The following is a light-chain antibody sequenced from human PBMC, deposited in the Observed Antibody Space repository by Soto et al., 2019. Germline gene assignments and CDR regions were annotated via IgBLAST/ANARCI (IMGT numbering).Light chain of an antibody. J-gene: IGLJ2*01. CDR1: SSDVGSYNL. V-gene: IGLV2-23*01. Sequence: QSVLTQPASVSGSPGQSITISCTGTSSDVGSYNLVSWYQQHPGKAPKLMIYEGSKRASGVSNRFSGSKSGNTASLTISGLQAEDEADYYCCSYAGSSTLYVVFGGGTKVTVL. CDR2: EGS. CDR3: CSYAGSSTLYVV.